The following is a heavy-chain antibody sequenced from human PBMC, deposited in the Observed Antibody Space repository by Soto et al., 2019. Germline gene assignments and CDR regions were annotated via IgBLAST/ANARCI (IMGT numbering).Heavy chain of an antibody. Sequence: QVQLVESGGGVVQPGRSLRLSCAASGFTFSSYGMHWVRQAPGKGLEWVAVISYDGSNKYYADSVKGRFTISRDNSKNTLYRQMNSLRAEDTAVYYCASTGIAVARFEYWGQGTLVTVSS. D-gene: IGHD6-19*01. CDR3: ASTGIAVARFEY. CDR2: ISYDGSNK. CDR1: GFTFSSYG. V-gene: IGHV3-30*03. J-gene: IGHJ4*02.